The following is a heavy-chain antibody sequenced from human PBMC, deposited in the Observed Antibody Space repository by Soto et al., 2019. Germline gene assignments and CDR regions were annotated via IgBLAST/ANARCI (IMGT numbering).Heavy chain of an antibody. CDR2: IIPMSPMP. J-gene: IGHJ4*02. CDR3: ARGEGGNGNWYTL. V-gene: IGHV1-69*02. Sequence: QVHLVQSGAEVKKPGSSVNVACKASAATFNRYTISWVRQAPGQGLEWMGRIIPMSPMPIYAQKFRGRVTFTADKSTTSVYMELSSLTSDDTAVYYCARGEGGNGNWYTLWGQGTLVTVSS. D-gene: IGHD2-15*01. CDR1: AATFNRYT.